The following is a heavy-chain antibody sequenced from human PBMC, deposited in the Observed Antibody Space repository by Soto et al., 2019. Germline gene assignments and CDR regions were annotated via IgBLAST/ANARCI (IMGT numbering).Heavy chain of an antibody. CDR2: MNPNSGNT. CDR3: ASLFGGSYSTDQFDY. CDR1: GHTFTSYD. D-gene: IGHD3-3*01. V-gene: IGHV1-8*01. Sequence: GASVKVSCKASGHTFTSYDINWVRQATGQGLEWMGWMNPNSGNTGYAQKFQGRVTMTRNTSISTAYMELSSLRSEDTAVYYCASLFGGSYSTDQFDYWGQGTLVTVSS. J-gene: IGHJ4*02.